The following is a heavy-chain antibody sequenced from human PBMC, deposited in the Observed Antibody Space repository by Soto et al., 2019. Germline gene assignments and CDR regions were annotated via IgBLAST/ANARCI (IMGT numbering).Heavy chain of an antibody. CDR2: ISYSGST. V-gene: IGHV4-59*08. CDR3: ARTFWSGSRLDYYYMDV. D-gene: IGHD3-3*01. CDR1: GDSLRNYY. Sequence: QVQLQESGPGLVKPSETLSLTCTVSGDSLRNYYWSWIRQPPGKGLEWIGYISYSGSTNYSPSLRSLVTISVDTCKDQFSLRLGSVTAADTAVYHCARTFWSGSRLDYYYMDVWGKGTTVTVSS. J-gene: IGHJ6*03.